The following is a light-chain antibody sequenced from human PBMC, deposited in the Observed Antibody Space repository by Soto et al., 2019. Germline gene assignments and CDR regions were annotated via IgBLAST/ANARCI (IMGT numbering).Light chain of an antibody. CDR1: QSLLHSNGYSY. CDR3: MQALQTPLT. CDR2: LGS. Sequence: DLVMTQSPLSLPVTPGEPASISCRSSQSLLHSNGYSYFDWYLQKPGQSPQLLIYLGSSRASGVPDRFNGSGSGTDFTLKISRVEAEDVGFYYCMQALQTPLTFGQGTRLEIK. V-gene: IGKV2-28*01. J-gene: IGKJ5*01.